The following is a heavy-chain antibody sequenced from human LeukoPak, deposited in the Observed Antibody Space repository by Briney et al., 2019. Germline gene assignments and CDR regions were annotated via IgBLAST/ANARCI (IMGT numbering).Heavy chain of an antibody. J-gene: IGHJ3*02. CDR2: INSDGSST. D-gene: IGHD3-10*01. Sequence: GGSLRLSCAASGFTFSSYWMHWVRQAPGKGLVWVSRINSDGSSTSYADSVKGRFAISRDNAKNTLYLQMNSLRAEDTAVYYCAREYGSGSYSSTVGAFDIWGQGTMVTVSS. V-gene: IGHV3-74*01. CDR1: GFTFSSYW. CDR3: AREYGSGSYSSTVGAFDI.